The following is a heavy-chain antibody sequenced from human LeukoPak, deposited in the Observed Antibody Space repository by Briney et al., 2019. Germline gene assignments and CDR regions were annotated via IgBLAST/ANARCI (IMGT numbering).Heavy chain of an antibody. CDR1: GYTFTAHF. V-gene: IGHV1-2*06. CDR3: AREPYSSSSDRHEKAFDY. J-gene: IGHJ4*02. D-gene: IGHD6-6*01. Sequence: GASVKVSCKASGYTFTAHFIHWVRQAPGQGLEWMGQINSNNGGEKYAPKFQGRVTVLRDTSINTIYLDLTSLTYDDTAVYYCAREPYSSSSDRHEKAFDYWGQGTLVTVSS. CDR2: INSNNGGE.